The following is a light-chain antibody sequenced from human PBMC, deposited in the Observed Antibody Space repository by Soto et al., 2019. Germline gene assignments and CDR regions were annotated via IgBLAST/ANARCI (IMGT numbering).Light chain of an antibody. J-gene: IGLJ1*01. V-gene: IGLV2-23*01. CDR3: CSYAGSSFYV. CDR1: SSDVGSYNL. Sequence: QSALTQPASVSGSPGQSITISCTGTSSDVGSYNLVSWYQQHPGKAPKLMIYEGSKRPSGVSNRFSGSKSGNTASLTISGLQAEDGADYYCCSYAGSSFYVFGTGTKLPVL. CDR2: EGS.